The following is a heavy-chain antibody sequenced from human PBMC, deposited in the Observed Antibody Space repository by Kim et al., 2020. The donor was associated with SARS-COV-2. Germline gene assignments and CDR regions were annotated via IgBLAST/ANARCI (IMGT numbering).Heavy chain of an antibody. V-gene: IGHV3-21*01. Sequence: SVKGGYTSSRENAKNSLYLQMNSLRAEDTAVYYCARYRIAARLHMYYCDYWGQGTLVTVSS. CDR3: ARYRIAARLHMYYCDY. J-gene: IGHJ4*02. D-gene: IGHD6-6*01.